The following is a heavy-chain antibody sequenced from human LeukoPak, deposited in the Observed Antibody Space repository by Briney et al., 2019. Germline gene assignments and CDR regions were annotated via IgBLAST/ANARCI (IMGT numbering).Heavy chain of an antibody. J-gene: IGHJ4*02. CDR2: INWNGGST. Sequence: GGSLRLSCAASGFTFDDYGMSWVRQAPGKGLEWVSGINWNGGSTGYAGSVKGRVTISRDNAKNSLYLQMNSLRAEDTALYYWARSVAASRDYWGQGTLVTVSS. D-gene: IGHD2-15*01. CDR1: GFTFDDYG. V-gene: IGHV3-20*04. CDR3: ARSVAASRDY.